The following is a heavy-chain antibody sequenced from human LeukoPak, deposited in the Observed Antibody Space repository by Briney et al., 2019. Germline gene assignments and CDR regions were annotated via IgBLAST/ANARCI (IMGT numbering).Heavy chain of an antibody. CDR1: GGTFSSYA. Sequence: SVKVSCKASGGTFSSYAISWVRQAPGQGLEWMGGIIPIFGTANYAQKFQGRVTITTDESTSTAYMELSSLRSEDTAVYYCASGPWYQLLYLRLHYYMDVWGKGTTVTVSS. CDR3: ASGPWYQLLYLRLHYYMDV. J-gene: IGHJ6*03. D-gene: IGHD2-2*02. CDR2: IIPIFGTA. V-gene: IGHV1-69*05.